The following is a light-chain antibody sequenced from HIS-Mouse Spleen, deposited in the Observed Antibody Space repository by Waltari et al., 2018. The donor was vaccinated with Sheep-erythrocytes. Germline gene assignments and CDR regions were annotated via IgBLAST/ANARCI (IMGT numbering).Light chain of an antibody. Sequence: SYELTQPPSVSVSPEQTASITCSGDKLGDKYAYWYQQKSGQAPVLVIYEDSKRPSGIPERFSGSTSGTMATLTISGAQVEDEADYYCYSTDSSGNHWVFGGGTKLTVL. CDR1: KLGDKY. CDR2: EDS. J-gene: IGLJ3*02. CDR3: YSTDSSGNHWV. V-gene: IGLV3-10*01.